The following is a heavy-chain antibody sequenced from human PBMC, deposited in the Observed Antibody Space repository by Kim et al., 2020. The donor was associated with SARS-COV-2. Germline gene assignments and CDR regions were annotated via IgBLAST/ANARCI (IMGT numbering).Heavy chain of an antibody. J-gene: IGHJ5*02. D-gene: IGHD5-12*01. Sequence: ASVKVSCKASGYTFTGYYMHWVRQAPGQGLEWMGWINPNSGGTNYAQKFQGRVTMTRDTSISTAYMELSRLRSDDTAVYYCARERATMGYWFDPWGQGTLVTVSS. CDR2: INPNSGGT. CDR3: ARERATMGYWFDP. V-gene: IGHV1-2*02. CDR1: GYTFTGYY.